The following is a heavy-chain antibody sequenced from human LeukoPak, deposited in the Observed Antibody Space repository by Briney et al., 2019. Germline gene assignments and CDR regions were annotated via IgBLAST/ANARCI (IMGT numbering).Heavy chain of an antibody. CDR2: IYFSGST. D-gene: IGHD4-11*01. Sequence: SETLSLTCTVSGGSIRDNSYYWGWIRQPPGKGLEWIGDIYFSGSTYYNPSLKSRVSMSLDTSKNQFSLKLSSVTAADTAVYYCAREVTTSWTYYYYYYMDVWGKGTTVTVSS. V-gene: IGHV4-39*07. CDR1: GGSIRDNSYY. CDR3: AREVTTSWTYYYYYYMDV. J-gene: IGHJ6*03.